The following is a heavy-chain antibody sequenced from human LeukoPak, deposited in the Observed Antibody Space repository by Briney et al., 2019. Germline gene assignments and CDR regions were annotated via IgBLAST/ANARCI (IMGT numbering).Heavy chain of an antibody. V-gene: IGHV3-33*06. CDR1: GFTFSTYG. Sequence: GSLRLSCAASGFTFSTYGMHWVRQAPGKGLEWITVIWHDGSHKDYADSVKGRFTISRDNSKNTVYLQMNSLRAEDTAVYYCAKHNIDDWGQGTLVTVSS. CDR2: IWHDGSHK. CDR3: AKHNIDD. D-gene: IGHD1-1*01. J-gene: IGHJ4*02.